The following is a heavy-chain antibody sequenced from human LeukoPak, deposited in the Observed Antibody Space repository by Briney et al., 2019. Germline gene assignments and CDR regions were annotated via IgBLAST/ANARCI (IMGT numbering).Heavy chain of an antibody. D-gene: IGHD1-26*01. Sequence: GGSLRLSCAASGFTFSNYAINWVRQAPAKGLEWVAVISYDAINKYYADSVKGRFTISRDNSKNTVYLQMNSLTAEDTAVYFCAKAWRGGSYVDRHFDYWGQGTLVTVSS. CDR1: GFTFSNYA. V-gene: IGHV3-30*04. J-gene: IGHJ4*02. CDR2: ISYDAINK. CDR3: AKAWRGGSYVDRHFDY.